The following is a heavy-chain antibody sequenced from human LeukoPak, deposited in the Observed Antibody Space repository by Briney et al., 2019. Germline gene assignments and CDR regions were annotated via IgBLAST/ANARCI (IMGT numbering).Heavy chain of an antibody. J-gene: IGHJ4*02. Sequence: AASVTVSCKASGYTFTSYGISWVRQAPGQGLEWMGWISAYNGNTNYAQKLQGRVTMTTDTSTSTACMELRSLRSDDTAVYYCARVGAIRSSWLLDYWGQGTLVTVSS. CDR1: GYTFTSYG. V-gene: IGHV1-18*01. CDR3: ARVGAIRSSWLLDY. CDR2: ISAYNGNT. D-gene: IGHD6-13*01.